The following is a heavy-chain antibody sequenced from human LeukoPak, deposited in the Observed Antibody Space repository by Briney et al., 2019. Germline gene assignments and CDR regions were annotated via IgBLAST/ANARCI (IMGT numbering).Heavy chain of an antibody. J-gene: IGHJ4*02. CDR2: INHSGST. D-gene: IGHD3-10*01. CDR3: ARGGSLWFEELLG. Sequence: SETLSLTCAVYGGSFSGYYWSWIRQPPGKGLEWIGEINHSGSTNYNPSLKSRVTISVDTSKNQFSLKLSSVTAADTAVYCCARGGSLWFEELLGWGQGTLVTVSS. V-gene: IGHV4-34*01. CDR1: GGSFSGYY.